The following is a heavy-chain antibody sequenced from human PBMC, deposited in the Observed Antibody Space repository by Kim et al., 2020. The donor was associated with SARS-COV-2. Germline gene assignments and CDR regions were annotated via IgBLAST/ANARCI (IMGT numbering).Heavy chain of an antibody. D-gene: IGHD3-3*01. CDR2: IWYDGNNR. V-gene: IGHV3-33*01. Sequence: GGSLRLSCAASGFTFSTYGMHWVRQAPGKGLEWVAVIWYDGNNRYYADSVKGRFTISRDNSKNMLYLQMNSLRAEDTAVYYCASFSGAFDIWGQGTMVT. J-gene: IGHJ3*02. CDR1: GFTFSTYG. CDR3: ASFSGAFDI.